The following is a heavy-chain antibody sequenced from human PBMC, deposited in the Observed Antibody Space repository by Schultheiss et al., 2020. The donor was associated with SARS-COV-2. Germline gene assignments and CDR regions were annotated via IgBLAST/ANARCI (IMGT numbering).Heavy chain of an antibody. CDR3: ARDHGYNFDY. CDR2: INHSGST. J-gene: IGHJ4*02. D-gene: IGHD1-1*01. V-gene: IGHV4-34*01. CDR1: GGSISSYY. Sequence: SETLSLTCTVSGGSISSYYWSWIRQPPGKGLEWIGEINHSGSTNYNPSLKSRVTMSVDTSKNQFSLKLSSVTAADTAVYYCARDHGYNFDYWGQGTLVTVSS.